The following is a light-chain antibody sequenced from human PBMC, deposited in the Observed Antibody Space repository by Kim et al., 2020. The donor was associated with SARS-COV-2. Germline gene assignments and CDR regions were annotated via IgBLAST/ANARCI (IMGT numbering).Light chain of an antibody. CDR3: QTWGTGIWV. V-gene: IGLV4-69*01. CDR2: LNSDGSH. J-gene: IGLJ3*02. Sequence: QLVLTQSPSASASLGASVTLTCTLSSGHSSYAIAWHQQQPEKGPRYLMKLNSDGSHTKGDGIPDRFSGSSSGAERYLTISSLQSEDEADYYCQTWGTGIWVFGGGTQLTVL. CDR1: SGHSSYA.